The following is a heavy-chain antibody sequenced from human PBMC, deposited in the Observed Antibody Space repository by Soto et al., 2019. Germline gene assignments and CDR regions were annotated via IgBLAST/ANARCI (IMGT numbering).Heavy chain of an antibody. D-gene: IGHD3-22*01. J-gene: IGHJ5*02. V-gene: IGHV4-59*01. CDR2: IYYSGST. CDR3: ARAPYYDSSGYYRRGYNWFDP. CDR1: GGSISSYY. Sequence: SETLSLTCTVSGGSISSYYWSWIRQPPGKGLEWIGYIYYSGSTNYNPSLKSRVTISVDTSKNQFSLKLSSVTAADTAVYYCARAPYYDSSGYYRRGYNWFDPWGQGTLVTVSS.